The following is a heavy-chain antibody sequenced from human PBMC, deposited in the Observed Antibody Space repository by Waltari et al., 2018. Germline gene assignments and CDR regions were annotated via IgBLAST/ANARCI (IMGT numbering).Heavy chain of an antibody. CDR2: ISRSSSYI. D-gene: IGHD6-19*01. J-gene: IGHJ4*02. V-gene: IGHV3-21*01. CDR3: ARGIAVAGPTDY. Sequence: EVQLVESGGGLVKPGGSLRLSCAASGFTFSSYSMNWVRQAPGKGLEWVSSISRSSSYIYYADSVKGRFTISRDNAKNSLYLQMNSLRAEDTAVYYCARGIAVAGPTDYWGQGTLVTVSS. CDR1: GFTFSSYS.